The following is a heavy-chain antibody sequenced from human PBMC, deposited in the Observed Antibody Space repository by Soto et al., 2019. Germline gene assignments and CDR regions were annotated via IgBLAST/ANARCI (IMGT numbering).Heavy chain of an antibody. D-gene: IGHD3-9*01. Sequence: EVQLVESGGGLVQPGGSLRLSCAASGFTFSSYWMSWVRQAPGKGLEWVANIKQEGSEKYYVDSVKGRFTISRDNAKNSLYLQMISLRAEDAAVYYCARVLTGAFDYWGQGTLVTVSS. V-gene: IGHV3-7*01. CDR1: GFTFSSYW. CDR2: IKQEGSEK. CDR3: ARVLTGAFDY. J-gene: IGHJ4*02.